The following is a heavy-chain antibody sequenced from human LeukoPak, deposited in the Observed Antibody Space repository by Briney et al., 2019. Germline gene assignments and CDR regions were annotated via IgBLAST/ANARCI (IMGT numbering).Heavy chain of an antibody. J-gene: IGHJ4*02. D-gene: IGHD4-17*01. CDR2: IYYSGST. V-gene: IGHV4-59*08. CDR1: GGSISSYY. Sequence: PSETLSLTCTVSGGSISSYYWSWIRQPPGKGLEWIGYIYYSGSTNYNPSLKGRVTISVDTSKNQFSLKLSSVTAADTAVYYCARHVIGDHFDYWGQGTLVTVSS. CDR3: ARHVIGDHFDY.